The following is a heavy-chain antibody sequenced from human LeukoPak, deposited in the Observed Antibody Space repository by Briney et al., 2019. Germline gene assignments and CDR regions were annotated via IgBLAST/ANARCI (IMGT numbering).Heavy chain of an antibody. CDR3: ASHVSGDYAWLDV. D-gene: IGHD4-17*01. Sequence: SETLSLTCTVSGGSISSYYWSWIRQPPGKGLERIGYISYSGSTNYNPSLRSRVTTSVDTSKNQFSLKLTSVTAADTAMYYCASHVSGDYAWLDVWGQGTTVTVSS. CDR2: ISYSGST. V-gene: IGHV4-59*08. CDR1: GGSISSYY. J-gene: IGHJ6*02.